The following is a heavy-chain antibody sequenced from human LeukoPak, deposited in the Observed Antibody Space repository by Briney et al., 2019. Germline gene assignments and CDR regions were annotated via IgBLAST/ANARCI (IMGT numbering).Heavy chain of an antibody. D-gene: IGHD4-11*01. CDR2: IYHSGST. J-gene: IGHJ5*02. Sequence: PSETLSLTCTVSGYSISSGYYWGWIRQPPGKGLEWIGSIYHSGSTYYNPSLKSRVTISVDTSKNQFSLKLSSVTAADTAVYYCARGAMTTVTNNWFDPWGQGTLVTVSS. CDR3: ARGAMTTVTNNWFDP. V-gene: IGHV4-38-2*02. CDR1: GYSISSGYY.